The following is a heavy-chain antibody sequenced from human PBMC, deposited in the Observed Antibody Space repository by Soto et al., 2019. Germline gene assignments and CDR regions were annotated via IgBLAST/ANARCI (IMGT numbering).Heavy chain of an antibody. CDR1: GGSISSHY. V-gene: IGHV4-59*08. CDR3: ARGMTTVTTLDY. D-gene: IGHD4-4*01. J-gene: IGHJ4*02. Sequence: SETLSLTCTVSGGSISSHYWSWIRQPPGKGLEWIGYMYYSGSTNYNPSLKSRVTISVDKSKNQLSLNLSSVTAADTAVYYCARGMTTVTTLDYWGQGTLVTVSS. CDR2: MYYSGST.